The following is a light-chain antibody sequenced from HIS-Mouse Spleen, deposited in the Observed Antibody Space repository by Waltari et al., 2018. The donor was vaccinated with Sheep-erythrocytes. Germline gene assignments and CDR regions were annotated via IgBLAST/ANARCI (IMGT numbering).Light chain of an antibody. V-gene: IGLV1-44*01. J-gene: IGLJ1*01. Sequence: QSVLTQPPSASGTPGQRVTISCSVSSSNIGSNTVNWYQQLPGTAPKLLINSNNQRPSGVPGRFSGSKSGTSASLAIGGLQSEDEADYYCAAWDDSLNGYVFGTGTKVTVL. CDR2: SNN. CDR3: AAWDDSLNGYV. CDR1: SSNIGSNT.